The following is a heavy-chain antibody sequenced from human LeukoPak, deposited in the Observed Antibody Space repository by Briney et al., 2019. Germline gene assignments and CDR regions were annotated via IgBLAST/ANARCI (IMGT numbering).Heavy chain of an antibody. V-gene: IGHV3-30*03. D-gene: IGHD2-2*01. CDR1: GFPFSDYG. Sequence: GRSLRLSCAASGFPFSDYGMYWVRQAPGKGLEWLAVISHDGNNKYYADSVKGRITISRDNSMNTLYLQMNSLRAEDTAVYYCARGRQLPPLYYYYYYMDVWGKGTTVTVSS. J-gene: IGHJ6*03. CDR3: ARGRQLPPLYYYYYYMDV. CDR2: ISHDGNNK.